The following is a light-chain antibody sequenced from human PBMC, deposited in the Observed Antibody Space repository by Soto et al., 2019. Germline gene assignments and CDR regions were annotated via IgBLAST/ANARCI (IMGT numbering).Light chain of an antibody. CDR3: QQYGSSPPYT. J-gene: IGKJ2*01. CDR1: QTVSNNY. Sequence: EVVLTQSPVTLSLSPGERATLSCRASQTVSNNYLAWYQQKPGQAPRLLIFGSSDRATGIPDRFSGSGSGTDFTRTISRLEPEDFAVYYCQQYGSSPPYTFGQGTKLEIK. CDR2: GSS. V-gene: IGKV3-20*01.